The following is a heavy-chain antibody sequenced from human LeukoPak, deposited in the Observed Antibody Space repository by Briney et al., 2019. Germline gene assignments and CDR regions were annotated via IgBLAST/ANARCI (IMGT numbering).Heavy chain of an antibody. CDR2: IYYSGST. V-gene: IGHV4-59*01. Sequence: PSETLSLTCTVSGGSISSYYWSWIRQPPGKGLEWIGYIYYSGSTNYNPSLKSRVTISVDTSKNQFSLKLSSVTAADTAVYYCAGMIVVAAIDYWGQGTLVTVSS. CDR3: AGMIVVAAIDY. D-gene: IGHD3-22*01. CDR1: GGSISSYY. J-gene: IGHJ4*02.